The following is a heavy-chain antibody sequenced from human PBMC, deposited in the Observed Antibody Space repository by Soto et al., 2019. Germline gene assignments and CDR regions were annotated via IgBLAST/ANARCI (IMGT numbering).Heavy chain of an antibody. Sequence: GGSLRLSCAASGFTVDDYAMQLVRQARGGGVEWVSGISWNSGSIDYAASVKRRFTISRDNAKKSLFLQINSLSAEDTALYYCAKSMASIVASGTVFDYWGQGTLVTVSS. V-gene: IGHV3-9*01. CDR1: GFTVDDYA. J-gene: IGHJ4*02. CDR2: ISWNSGSI. CDR3: AKSMASIVASGTVFDY. D-gene: IGHD6-13*01.